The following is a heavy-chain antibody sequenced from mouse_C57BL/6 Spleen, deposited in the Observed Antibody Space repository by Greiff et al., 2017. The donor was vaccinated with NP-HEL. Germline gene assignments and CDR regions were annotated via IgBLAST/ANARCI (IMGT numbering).Heavy chain of an antibody. CDR3: ASPYYYGSSFEDGYFDV. Sequence: QVQLQQSGPGLVQPSQSLSITCTVSGFSLTSYGVHWVRQSPGKGLEWLGVIWSGGSTDYTAAFISRLSISKDNSKSQVFFKMNSLQADDTAIYYCASPYYYGSSFEDGYFDVWGTGTTVTVSS. J-gene: IGHJ1*03. CDR1: GFSLTSYG. CDR2: IWSGGST. D-gene: IGHD1-1*01. V-gene: IGHV2-2*01.